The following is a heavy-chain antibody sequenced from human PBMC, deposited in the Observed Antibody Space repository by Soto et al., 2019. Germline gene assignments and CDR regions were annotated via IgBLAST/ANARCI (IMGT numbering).Heavy chain of an antibody. CDR1: GYTFTSSG. Sequence: QLHLVQSGAEVKKPGASVKVSCKAFGYTFTSSGITWVPQAPGRGLEWMGWISPHNGNTNYAQSLQGRVTLTTATSTNTAYMELRSLRSAYTAVYYCARGDGAVTIPYFYYGMDVWGQGTTVTVSS. CDR3: ARGDGAVTIPYFYYGMDV. D-gene: IGHD2-21*01. V-gene: IGHV1-18*01. J-gene: IGHJ6*02. CDR2: ISPHNGNT.